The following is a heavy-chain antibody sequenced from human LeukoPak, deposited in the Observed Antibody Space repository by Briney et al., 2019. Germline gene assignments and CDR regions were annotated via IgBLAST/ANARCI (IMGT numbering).Heavy chain of an antibody. D-gene: IGHD5-24*01. J-gene: IGHJ5*02. V-gene: IGHV4-38-2*01. CDR2: IYHSGST. Sequence: SETLSLTCAVSGFSISSGYYWGWIRQPPGEGLEWIGTIYHSGSTYYSPSLKSRVTISVDTSKNQFSLKLSSVTAADTAVYYCARGVEMATTNWFDPWGQGTLVTVSS. CDR1: GFSISSGYY. CDR3: ARGVEMATTNWFDP.